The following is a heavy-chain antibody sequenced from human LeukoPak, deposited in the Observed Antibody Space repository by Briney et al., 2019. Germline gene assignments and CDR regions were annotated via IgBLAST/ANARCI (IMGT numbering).Heavy chain of an antibody. CDR2: MNPNSGNT. Sequence: ASVKVSFKASVYTFTSYDINWVRQATGQGLEWMGWMNPNSGNTGYAQKFQGRVTITRNTSISTAYMELSSLRSEDTAVYYCARVEFRYGAFGFDIWGQGTMVTVSS. CDR1: VYTFTSYD. D-gene: IGHD3-9*01. V-gene: IGHV1-8*03. J-gene: IGHJ3*02. CDR3: ARVEFRYGAFGFDI.